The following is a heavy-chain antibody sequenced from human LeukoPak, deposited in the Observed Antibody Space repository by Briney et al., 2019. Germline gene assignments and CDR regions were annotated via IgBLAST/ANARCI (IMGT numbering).Heavy chain of an antibody. Sequence: SVKVSCKASGGTXSSYAISWVRQAPGQGLEWMGRIIPILGIANYAQKFQGRVTITADKSTSTAYMELSSLRSEDTAVYYCARDLFPGDPFDYRGQGTLVTVSS. CDR3: ARDLFPGDPFDY. V-gene: IGHV1-69*04. CDR1: GGTXSSYA. J-gene: IGHJ4*02. D-gene: IGHD7-27*01. CDR2: IIPILGIA.